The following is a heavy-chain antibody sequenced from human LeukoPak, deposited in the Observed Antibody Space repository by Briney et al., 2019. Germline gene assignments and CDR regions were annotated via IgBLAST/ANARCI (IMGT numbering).Heavy chain of an antibody. Sequence: AGGSLRLSCAASGFTFSSYAMHWVRQAPGKGLEWVAVISYDGSNKYYADSVKGRFTISRDNSKNTLYLQMNSLRAEDTAVYYCAKDRGAAAGTSRYGMDVWGQGTTVTVSS. CDR3: AKDRGAAAGTSRYGMDV. CDR1: GFTFSSYA. J-gene: IGHJ6*02. D-gene: IGHD6-13*01. CDR2: ISYDGSNK. V-gene: IGHV3-30-3*01.